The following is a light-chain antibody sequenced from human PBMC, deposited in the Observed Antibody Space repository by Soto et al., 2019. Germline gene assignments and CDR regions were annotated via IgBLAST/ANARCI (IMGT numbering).Light chain of an antibody. CDR3: SSYTSSSTLRV. Sequence: QSALTQPASVSGSPGQSITISCTGSSSDVGGYNYVSWYQQHPGKAPKLMIYEVSNRPSEVSNRFSGSKSGNTASLTISVLQAKDEADYYCSSYTSSSTLRVFGTGTKVTVL. J-gene: IGLJ1*01. V-gene: IGLV2-14*01. CDR2: EVS. CDR1: SSDVGGYNY.